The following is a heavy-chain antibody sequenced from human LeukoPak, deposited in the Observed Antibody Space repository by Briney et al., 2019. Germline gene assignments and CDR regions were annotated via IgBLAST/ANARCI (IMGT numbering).Heavy chain of an antibody. D-gene: IGHD2-2*01. V-gene: IGHV3-9*01. Sequence: GGSLRLSCAASGFTVSSNYMSWVRQAPGKGLEWVSGISWNSGSIGYADSVKGRFTISRDNAKNSLYLQMNSLRAEDTALYYCAGRCSSTSCSDAFDIWGQGTMVTVSS. CDR3: AGRCSSTSCSDAFDI. J-gene: IGHJ3*02. CDR2: ISWNSGSI. CDR1: GFTVSSNY.